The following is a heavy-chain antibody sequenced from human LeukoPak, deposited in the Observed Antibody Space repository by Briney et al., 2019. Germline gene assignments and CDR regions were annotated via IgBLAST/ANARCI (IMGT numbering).Heavy chain of an antibody. J-gene: IGHJ3*02. CDR2: ISAYNGNT. CDR3: ARERLGQWLVLDAFDI. Sequence: ASVKVSCKASGYTFTSYGISWVRQAPGQGLEWMGWISAYNGNTNYAQKLQGRVTMTTGTSTSTAYMELRSLRSDDTAVYYCARERLGQWLVLDAFDIWGQGTMVTVSS. D-gene: IGHD6-19*01. CDR1: GYTFTSYG. V-gene: IGHV1-18*01.